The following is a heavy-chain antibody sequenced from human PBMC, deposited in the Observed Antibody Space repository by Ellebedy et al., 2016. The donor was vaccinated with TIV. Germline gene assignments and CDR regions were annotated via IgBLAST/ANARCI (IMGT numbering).Heavy chain of an antibody. J-gene: IGHJ4*02. Sequence: MPSETLSLTCAVYGGSFSGYFWNWIRQFPGKGLEWIGEINHSGSTNYNPSLKSRVTISVDTSKNQFSLRLNSVTAADTALYYCARGVTEAFDYWGQGTLVTVSS. CDR1: GGSFSGYF. D-gene: IGHD2-21*02. CDR3: ARGVTEAFDY. CDR2: INHSGST. V-gene: IGHV4-34*01.